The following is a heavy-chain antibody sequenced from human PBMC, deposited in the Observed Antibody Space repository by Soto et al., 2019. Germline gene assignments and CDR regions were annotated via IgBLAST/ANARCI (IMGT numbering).Heavy chain of an antibody. Sequence: QVQLQPSGPGLVKPSDTLSLTCTVSSGPSSSHNWGWIRQPPGRGLEWIGYVYYTGGTSYNPSLKSRVTISADTSTNHISLTLSSVTAADTAVYYCVRQGIGNLHGLVDVWGQGTTVSVSS. V-gene: IGHV4-59*08. D-gene: IGHD1-1*01. CDR1: SGPSSSHN. CDR3: VRQGIGNLHGLVDV. CDR2: VYYTGGT. J-gene: IGHJ6*02.